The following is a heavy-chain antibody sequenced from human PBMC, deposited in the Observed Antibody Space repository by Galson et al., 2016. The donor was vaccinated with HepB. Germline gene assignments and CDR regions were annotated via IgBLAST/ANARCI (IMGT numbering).Heavy chain of an antibody. D-gene: IGHD6-6*01. V-gene: IGHV4-59*01. Sequence: ETLSLTCTVSGGSISNYYWNWIRQAPGKGLEWIGYIYYRGSTAYNPSLRSRVSMSVDTSKSQFSLKVSSVTAADTAVYYCARQQVGNNWFDPWGQGTLVTVSS. CDR1: GGSISNYY. J-gene: IGHJ5*02. CDR3: ARQQVGNNWFDP. CDR2: IYYRGST.